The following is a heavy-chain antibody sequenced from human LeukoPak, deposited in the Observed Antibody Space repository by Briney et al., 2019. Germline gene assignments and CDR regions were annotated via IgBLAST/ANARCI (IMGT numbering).Heavy chain of an antibody. V-gene: IGHV3-48*01. J-gene: IGHJ4*02. CDR1: GFTFSSYS. CDR3: AKDLERHIVVVTASAVDY. Sequence: QTGGSLRLSRAASGFTFSSYSMNWVRQAPGKGLEWVSYISSSSSTIYYADSVKGRFTISRDNSKNTLYLQMNSLRAEDTAVYYCAKDLERHIVVVTASAVDYWGQGTLVTVSS. CDR2: ISSSSSTI. D-gene: IGHD2-21*02.